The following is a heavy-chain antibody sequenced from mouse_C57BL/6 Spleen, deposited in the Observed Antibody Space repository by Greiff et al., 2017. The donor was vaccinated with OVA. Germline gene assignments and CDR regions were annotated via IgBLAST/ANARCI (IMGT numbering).Heavy chain of an antibody. J-gene: IGHJ1*03. CDR2: IWSGGST. CDR1: GFSLTSYG. V-gene: IGHV2-2*01. Sequence: QVQLKESGPGLVQPSQSLSITCTVSGFSLTSYGVHWVRQSPGKGLEWLGVIWSGGSTDYNAAFISRLSISKDNSKSQVFFKMNSLQADDTAIYYCARSTTVVATSYWYFDVWGTGTTVTVSS. CDR3: ARSTTVVATSYWYFDV. D-gene: IGHD1-1*01.